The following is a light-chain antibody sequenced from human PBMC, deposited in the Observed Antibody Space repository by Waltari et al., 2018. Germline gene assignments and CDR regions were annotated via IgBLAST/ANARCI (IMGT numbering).Light chain of an antibody. J-gene: IGKJ1*01. Sequence: EIVMTQSPATLSVSPGERATHSCRASQHISSNLAWYQQKPGQAPRLLIYGASTRATGIPARFTGSGSGTEFTLTISSLQSEDFAVYYCQQYIHRPPWWTFGQGTKVEIK. CDR1: QHISSN. CDR3: QQYIHRPPWWT. V-gene: IGKV3-15*01. CDR2: GAS.